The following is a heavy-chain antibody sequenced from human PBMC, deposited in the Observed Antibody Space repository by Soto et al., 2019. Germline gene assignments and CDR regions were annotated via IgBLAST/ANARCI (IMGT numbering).Heavy chain of an antibody. CDR3: ARMEESGYPNGGAFDI. Sequence: SETLSLTCTVSGGSISSGGYYWSWIRQHPGKGLEWIGYIYYSGSTYYNPSLKSRVTISVDTSKNQFSLKLSSVTAADTAVYYCARMEESGYPNGGAFDIWGQGTMVTVSS. J-gene: IGHJ3*02. CDR2: IYYSGST. V-gene: IGHV4-31*03. D-gene: IGHD3-22*01. CDR1: GGSISSGGYY.